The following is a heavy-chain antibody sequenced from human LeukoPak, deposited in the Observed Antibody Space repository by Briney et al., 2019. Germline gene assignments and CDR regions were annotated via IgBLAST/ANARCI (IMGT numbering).Heavy chain of an antibody. Sequence: GGSLRLSCAASGFTFDDYAMHWVRQAPGKGLEWVSGISWNSGSIGYADSVKGRFTISRDNAKNSLYLQMNSLRAEDTAVYYCAKDGPTLRFLEWLSFDYWGQGTLVTVSS. CDR3: AKDGPTLRFLEWLSFDY. V-gene: IGHV3-9*01. CDR1: GFTFDDYA. CDR2: ISWNSGSI. D-gene: IGHD3-3*01. J-gene: IGHJ4*02.